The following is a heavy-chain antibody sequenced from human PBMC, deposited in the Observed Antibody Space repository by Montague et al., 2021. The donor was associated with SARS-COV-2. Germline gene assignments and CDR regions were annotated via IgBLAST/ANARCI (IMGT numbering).Heavy chain of an antibody. CDR3: AKYRAIFYDCWRITDDAFDI. Sequence: SLRLSCAASGFTFSSYALSWVRQAPGKGLEWVSVIYSGGSTPYYADSEKGRFTISRDNSKNTLYLQLNSLRAEDTAVYYCAKYRAIFYDCWRITDDAFDIWGQGTLVTVSS. CDR2: IYSGGSTP. CDR1: GFTFSSYA. V-gene: IGHV3-23*03. D-gene: IGHD3-3*01. J-gene: IGHJ3*02.